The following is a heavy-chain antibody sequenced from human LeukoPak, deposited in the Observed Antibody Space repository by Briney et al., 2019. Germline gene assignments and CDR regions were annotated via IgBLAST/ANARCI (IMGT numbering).Heavy chain of an antibody. J-gene: IGHJ4*02. D-gene: IGHD3-10*01. CDR2: INPSGGST. Sequence: GASVKVSRKASGYTFTSYYMHWVRQAPGQGLEWMGIINPSGGSTSYAQKFQGRVTITRNTSISTAYMELSSLRSEDTAVYYCARGRGMVRGVIEYYFDYWGQGTLVTVSS. CDR3: ARGRGMVRGVIEYYFDY. V-gene: IGHV1-46*01. CDR1: GYTFTSYY.